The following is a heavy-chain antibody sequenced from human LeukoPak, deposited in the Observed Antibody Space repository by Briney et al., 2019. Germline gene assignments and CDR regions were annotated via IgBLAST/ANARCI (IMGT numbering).Heavy chain of an antibody. Sequence: PGGSLRLSCAASGFAVGSNTMSWVRRAPGKGLEWVSIISSGGSTSYADSVKGRFTISRDNSKNTLYLQMNSLRTEDTAVYYCARGGSYFDISGYYFYWGQGTLVTVSS. CDR2: ISSGGST. CDR1: GFAVGSNT. D-gene: IGHD3-22*01. V-gene: IGHV3-66*01. J-gene: IGHJ4*02. CDR3: ARGGSYFDISGYYFY.